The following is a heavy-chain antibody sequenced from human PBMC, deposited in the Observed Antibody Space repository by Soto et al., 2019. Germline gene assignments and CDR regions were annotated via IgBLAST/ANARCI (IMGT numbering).Heavy chain of an antibody. D-gene: IGHD2-21*02. Sequence: SETLSLTCAVYGGSFSGYYWSWIRQPPGKGLEWIGEINHSGSTNYNPSLKSRVTISVDTSKNQFSLKLSSVTAADTAVYYCARIYCGGDCYYFDYWGQGTLVTVSS. V-gene: IGHV4-34*01. CDR2: INHSGST. J-gene: IGHJ4*02. CDR1: GGSFSGYY. CDR3: ARIYCGGDCYYFDY.